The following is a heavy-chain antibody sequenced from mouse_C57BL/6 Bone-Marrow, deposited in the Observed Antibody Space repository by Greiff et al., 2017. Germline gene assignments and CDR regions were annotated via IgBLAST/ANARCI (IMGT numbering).Heavy chain of an antibody. CDR2: IDPETGGT. CDR1: GYTFTDYE. D-gene: IGHD2-4*01. CDR3: TRSREYDYDFDD. Sequence: QVQLQQSGAELVRPGASVTLSCKASGYTFTDYEMHWVKQTPVHGLEWIGAIDPETGGTAYNQKFKGKAILTADKSSSTAYMELRSLTSYDSAVYYCTRSREYDYDFDDWGQGTTLTVSS. J-gene: IGHJ2*01. V-gene: IGHV1-15*01.